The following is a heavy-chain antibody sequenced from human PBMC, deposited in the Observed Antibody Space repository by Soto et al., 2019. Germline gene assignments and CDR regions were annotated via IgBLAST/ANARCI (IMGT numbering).Heavy chain of an antibody. CDR3: ARGLHCSGGSCVFDY. CDR2: ISSSSSYI. CDR1: GFTFSSYS. D-gene: IGHD2-15*01. Sequence: EVQLVESGGGLVKPGGSLRLSCAASGFTFSSYSMNWVRQAPGKGLEWVSSISSSSSYIYYADSVKGRFTISRDNAKNSLYLPMNSLRAEDTAVYYCARGLHCSGGSCVFDYWGQGTLVTVSS. J-gene: IGHJ4*02. V-gene: IGHV3-21*01.